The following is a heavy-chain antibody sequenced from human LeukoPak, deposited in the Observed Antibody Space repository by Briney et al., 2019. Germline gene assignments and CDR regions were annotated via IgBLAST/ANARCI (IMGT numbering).Heavy chain of an antibody. CDR1: GGSFSDYY. J-gene: IGHJ4*02. CDR2: INHSGST. D-gene: IGHD4-11*01. Sequence: PSETLSLTCAVYGGSFSDYYWSWIRQPPGKGLEWIGEINHSGSTNYNPSLKSRVTISVDTSKNQFSLKLSSVTAADTAVYYCASASITRYYFDYWGQGTLVTVSS. V-gene: IGHV4-34*01. CDR3: ASASITRYYFDY.